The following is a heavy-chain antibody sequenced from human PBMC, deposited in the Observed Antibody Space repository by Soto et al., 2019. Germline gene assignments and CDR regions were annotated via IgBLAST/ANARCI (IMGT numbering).Heavy chain of an antibody. Sequence: QVQLQESGPGLVKPSQTLSLTCTVSGGSISSGGYYWSWIRQHPGKGLEWIGYIYYSGSTYYNPSLKSRVTISVDTSKNQFSLKLSSVTAADTAVYYCARGDYDYVWGSYRSDDFDIWGQGTMVTVSS. CDR2: IYYSGST. CDR1: GGSISSGGYY. CDR3: ARGDYDYVWGSYRSDDFDI. J-gene: IGHJ3*02. V-gene: IGHV4-31*03. D-gene: IGHD3-16*02.